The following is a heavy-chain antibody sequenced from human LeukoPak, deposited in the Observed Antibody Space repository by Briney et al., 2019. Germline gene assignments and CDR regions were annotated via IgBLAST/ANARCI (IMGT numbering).Heavy chain of an antibody. D-gene: IGHD3-10*01. CDR1: GGTFSSYA. CDR3: ARDQRALWFGEGKAFDI. J-gene: IGHJ3*02. CDR2: INAGNGNT. V-gene: IGHV1-3*01. Sequence: ASVKVSCKASGGTFSSYAISWVRQAPGQRLEWMGWINAGNGNTKYSQKFQGRVTITRDTSASTAYMELSSLRSEDTAVYYCARDQRALWFGEGKAFDIWGQGTMVTVSS.